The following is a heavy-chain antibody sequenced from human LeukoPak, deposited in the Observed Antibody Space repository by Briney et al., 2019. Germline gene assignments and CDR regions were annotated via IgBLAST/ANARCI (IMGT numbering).Heavy chain of an antibody. CDR1: GYTFTSYA. CDR3: SRGGEALETDYYDSSGYETFDY. V-gene: IGHV7-4-1*02. CDR2: INTNTGNP. D-gene: IGHD3-22*01. J-gene: IGHJ4*02. Sequence: GASVKVSCKASGYTFTSYAMNWVRQAPGQGLEWMGWINTNTGNPTYAQGFAGRFVFSLDTSVSTAYLQISSLKAEDTAVYYSSRGGEALETDYYDSSGYETFDYWGQGTLVTVSS.